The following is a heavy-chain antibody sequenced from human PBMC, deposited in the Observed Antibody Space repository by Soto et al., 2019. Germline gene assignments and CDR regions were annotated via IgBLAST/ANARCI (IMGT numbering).Heavy chain of an antibody. Sequence: PSETLSLTCTVSGGSISSSSYYWGWIRQPPGKGLEWIGSIYYSGSTYYNPSLKSRVTISVDTSKNQFSLKLSSVTAADTAVYYCARQDVDTAMIPKDFDYWGQGTLVTVSS. CDR1: GGSISSSSYY. CDR2: IYYSGST. J-gene: IGHJ4*02. CDR3: ARQDVDTAMIPKDFDY. D-gene: IGHD5-18*01. V-gene: IGHV4-39*01.